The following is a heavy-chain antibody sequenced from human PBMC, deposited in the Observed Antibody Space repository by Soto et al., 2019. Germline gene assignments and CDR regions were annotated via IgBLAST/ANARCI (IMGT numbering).Heavy chain of an antibody. D-gene: IGHD6-19*01. V-gene: IGHV4-30-4*01. CDR2: IYYSGST. CDR3: ARAEYSSGWYFDY. CDR1: GGSISSGDYY. Sequence: VSGGSISSGDYYWSWIRQPPGKGLEWIGYIYYSGSTYYNPSLKSRVTISVDTSKNQFSLKLSSVTAADTAVYYCARAEYSSGWYFDYWGQGTLVTVSS. J-gene: IGHJ4*02.